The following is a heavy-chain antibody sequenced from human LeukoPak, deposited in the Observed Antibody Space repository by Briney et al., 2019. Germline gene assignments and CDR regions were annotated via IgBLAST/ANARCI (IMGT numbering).Heavy chain of an antibody. J-gene: IGHJ4*02. D-gene: IGHD4-17*01. CDR3: ARVSDTVTTDY. CDR2: INPNSGGT. Sequence: DSVKVSCKVYGYTFTGYYMHWERQAPGQGLEWMGRINPNSGGTNYAQKFQGRVTMTRDTSISTAYMELSRLRSDDTAVYYCARVSDTVTTDYWGQGTLVTVSS. V-gene: IGHV1-2*06. CDR1: GYTFTGYY.